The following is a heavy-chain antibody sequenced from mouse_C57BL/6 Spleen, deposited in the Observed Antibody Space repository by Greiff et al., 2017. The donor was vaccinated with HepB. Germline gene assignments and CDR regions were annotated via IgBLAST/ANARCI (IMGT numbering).Heavy chain of an antibody. CDR3: ARGTAQATLYFDV. CDR2: IDPNSGGT. J-gene: IGHJ1*03. D-gene: IGHD3-2*02. Sequence: QVQLKQPGAELVKPGASVKLSCKASGYTFTSYWMHWVKQRPGRGLEWIGRIDPNSGGTKYNEKFKSKATLTVDKPSSTAYMQLSSLTSEDSAVYYCARGTAQATLYFDVWGTGTTVTVSS. CDR1: GYTFTSYW. V-gene: IGHV1-72*01.